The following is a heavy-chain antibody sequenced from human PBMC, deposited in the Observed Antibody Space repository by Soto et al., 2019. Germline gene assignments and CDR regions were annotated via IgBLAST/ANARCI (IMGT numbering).Heavy chain of an antibody. CDR3: ARDWAPIVVVSALHY. D-gene: IGHD2-21*01. CDR2: IWYDGSNK. V-gene: IGHV3-33*01. CDR1: GFTFSSYG. J-gene: IGHJ4*02. Sequence: QVQLVESGGGVVQPGRSLILSCAASGFTFSSYGMHWVRQAPGKGLEWVAVIWYDGSNKYYADSVKGRFTISRDDSTNTLYLEMNRLSAEDTAVYYCARDWAPIVVVSALHYWGQGTLVTVSS.